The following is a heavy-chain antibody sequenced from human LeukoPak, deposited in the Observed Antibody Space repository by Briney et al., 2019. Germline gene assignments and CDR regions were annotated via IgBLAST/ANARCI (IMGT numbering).Heavy chain of an antibody. CDR2: ISSSSSYI. J-gene: IGHJ4*02. CDR3: ARDIEGYYYDSSGYSLDY. V-gene: IGHV3-21*01. CDR1: GFTFSSYA. Sequence: PGWSLRLSCAASGFTFSSYAMSWVRQAPGKGLEWVSSISSSSSYIYYADSVKGRFTISRDNAKNSLYLQMNSLRAEDTAVYYCARDIEGYYYDSSGYSLDYWGQGTLVTVSS. D-gene: IGHD3-22*01.